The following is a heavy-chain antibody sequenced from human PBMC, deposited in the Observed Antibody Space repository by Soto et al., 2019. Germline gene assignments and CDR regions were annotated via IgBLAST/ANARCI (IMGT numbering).Heavy chain of an antibody. D-gene: IGHD6-13*01. J-gene: IGHJ4*02. Sequence: EVQLVESGGGLVQPGGSLKLSCAASGFTFSGSAMHWVRQASGKGLEWVGRIRSKANSYATAYAASVKGRFTISRDDSKNAAYLQMNSLKTEDTAVYDCTRAVAAAGTSHFDYWGQGTLVTVSS. V-gene: IGHV3-73*01. CDR3: TRAVAAAGTSHFDY. CDR2: IRSKANSYAT. CDR1: GFTFSGSA.